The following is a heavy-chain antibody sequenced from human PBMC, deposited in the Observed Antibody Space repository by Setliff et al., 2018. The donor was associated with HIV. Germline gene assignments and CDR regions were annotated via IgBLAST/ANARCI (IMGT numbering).Heavy chain of an antibody. Sequence: SETLSLTCTVSGGSISNYYWSWIRQPTGKGLEWIGRIQTSGRTNNNPSLKSRVTMSVDTSKNQFSLILTSVTAADTAVYYCARSSRVNCGGDCYLFDYWGQGTPGTVS. CDR3: ARSSRVNCGGDCYLFDY. V-gene: IGHV4-4*07. CDR2: IQTSGRT. D-gene: IGHD2-21*02. CDR1: GGSISNYY. J-gene: IGHJ4*02.